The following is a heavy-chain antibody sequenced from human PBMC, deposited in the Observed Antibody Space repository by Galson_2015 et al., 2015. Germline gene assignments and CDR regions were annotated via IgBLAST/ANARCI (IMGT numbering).Heavy chain of an antibody. Sequence: SVKVSCKASGGTFSSYAISWVRQAPGQGLEWMGGIIPIFGTANYAQKFQGRVTITADESTSTAYMELRSLRSDDTAVYYCARDLIAATRYFDYWGQGTLVTVSS. D-gene: IGHD2-15*01. CDR2: IIPIFGTA. V-gene: IGHV1-69*13. CDR3: ARDLIAATRYFDY. J-gene: IGHJ4*02. CDR1: GGTFSSYA.